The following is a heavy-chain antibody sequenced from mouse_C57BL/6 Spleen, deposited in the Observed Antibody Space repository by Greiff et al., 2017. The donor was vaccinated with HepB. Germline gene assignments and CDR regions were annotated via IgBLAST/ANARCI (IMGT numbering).Heavy chain of an antibody. Sequence: VQLQQSGAELVKPGASVKISCKASGYAFSSYWMNWVKQRPGKGLEWIGQIYPGDGDTNYNGKFKGKATLTADKSSSTAYMQLSSLTSEDSAVYFCAREGNGGYYAMDYWGQGTSVTVSS. V-gene: IGHV1-80*01. CDR1: GYAFSSYW. CDR2: IYPGDGDT. J-gene: IGHJ4*01. CDR3: AREGNGGYYAMDY. D-gene: IGHD2-1*01.